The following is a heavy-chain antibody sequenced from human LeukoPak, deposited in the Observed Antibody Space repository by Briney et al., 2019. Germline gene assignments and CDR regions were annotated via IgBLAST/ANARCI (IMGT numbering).Heavy chain of an antibody. CDR2: LCGIDGSA. V-gene: IGHV3-23*01. D-gene: IGHD2-21*01. J-gene: IGHJ4*02. Sequence: PGGSLTLSCAASGFPFDRNAMTWVRPAAGKGLEWVATLCGIDGSAAYADSVKGPFTASKDRSKNPLYPQVGSLSVHDTATSYRVRVRRQILWTCLDYWGQGILVSVSS. CDR3: VRVRRQILWTCLDY. CDR1: GFPFDRNA.